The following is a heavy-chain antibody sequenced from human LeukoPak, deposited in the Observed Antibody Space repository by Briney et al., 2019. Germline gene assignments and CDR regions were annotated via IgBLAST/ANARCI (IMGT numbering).Heavy chain of an antibody. J-gene: IGHJ4*02. CDR3: ARRASPIFGVVIYDY. CDR1: GFTFSDYY. V-gene: IGHV3-11*01. D-gene: IGHD3-3*01. CDR2: ISSSGSTI. Sequence: PGGSLRLSCAASGFTFSDYYMSWIRQAPGKGLEWVSYISSSGSTIYYADSVKGRFTISRDNAKNSLYLQMSRLRAEDTAVYYCARRASPIFGVVIYDYWGQGTLVTVSS.